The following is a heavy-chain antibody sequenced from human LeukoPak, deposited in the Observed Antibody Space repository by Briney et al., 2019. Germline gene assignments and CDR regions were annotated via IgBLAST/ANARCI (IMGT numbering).Heavy chain of an antibody. J-gene: IGHJ1*01. V-gene: IGHV1-69*05. CDR2: IIPIFGTA. CDR1: GGTFSSYA. Sequence: SVKVSCKASGGTFSSYAISWARQAPGQGLEWMGRIIPIFGTANYAQKFQGRVTITTDESTSTAYMELSSLRPEDTAVYYCAGVYYYDSSGYFRLQHWGQGTLVTVSS. CDR3: AGVYYYDSSGYFRLQH. D-gene: IGHD3-22*01.